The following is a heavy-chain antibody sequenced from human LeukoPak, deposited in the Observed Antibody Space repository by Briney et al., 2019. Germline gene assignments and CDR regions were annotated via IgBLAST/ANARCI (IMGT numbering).Heavy chain of an antibody. CDR2: FDPEDGET. V-gene: IGHV1-24*01. Sequence: GASVKVSCKVSGYTLTELSVHWVRQAPGKGLEWMGGFDPEDGETIYAQKFQGRVTMTEDTSTDTAYMELSSLRSEDTAVYYCATDGYSYGSLDYWGQGTLVTVSS. CDR3: ATDGYSYGSLDY. D-gene: IGHD5-18*01. CDR1: GYTLTELS. J-gene: IGHJ4*02.